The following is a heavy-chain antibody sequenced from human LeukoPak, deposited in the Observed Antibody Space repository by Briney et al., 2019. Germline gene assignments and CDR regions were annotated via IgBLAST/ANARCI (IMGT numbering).Heavy chain of an antibody. J-gene: IGHJ4*02. CDR3: ARGPGFSGY. V-gene: IGHV3-21*01. D-gene: IGHD2/OR15-2a*01. CDR1: GFTFSSYS. Sequence: GGSLRLSCAASGFTFSSYSMNWVRQAPGKGLEWVSSISSSSSYINYADSVKGRFTTSRDNAKNSLYLQMNSLRAEDTAVYYCARGPGFSGYWGQGTLVTVSS. CDR2: ISSSSSYI.